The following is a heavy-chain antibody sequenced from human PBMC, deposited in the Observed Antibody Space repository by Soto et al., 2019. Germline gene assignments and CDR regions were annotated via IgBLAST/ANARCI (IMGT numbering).Heavy chain of an antibody. V-gene: IGHV3-21*01. J-gene: IGHJ4*02. CDR3: ARSLLEWPIRFDY. D-gene: IGHD3-3*01. Sequence: GGSLRLSCAASGFTFSSYSMNWVRQAPGKGLEWVSSISSSSSYIYYADSVKGRFTISRDNAKNSLYLQMNSLRAEDTVVYYCARSLLEWPIRFDYWGQGTLVTVSS. CDR1: GFTFSSYS. CDR2: ISSSSSYI.